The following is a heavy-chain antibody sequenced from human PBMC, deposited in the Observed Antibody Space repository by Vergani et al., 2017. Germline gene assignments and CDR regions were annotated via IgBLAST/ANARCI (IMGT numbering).Heavy chain of an antibody. CDR1: GFTFSSYG. CDR2: IWYDGSNK. V-gene: IGHV3-33*06. D-gene: IGHD3-16*01. CDR3: AKNIQGGGFGGMDV. J-gene: IGHJ6*02. Sequence: QVQLVESGGGVVQPGRSLRLSCAASGFTFSSYGMHWVRQAPGKGLEWVAVIWYDGSNKYYADSVKGRFTISRDNSKNRLYLQMNSLRAEDTAVYYCAKNIQGGGFGGMDVWGQGTTVTVSS.